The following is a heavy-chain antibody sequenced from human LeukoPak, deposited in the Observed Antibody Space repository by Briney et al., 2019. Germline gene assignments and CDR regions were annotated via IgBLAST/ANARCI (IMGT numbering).Heavy chain of an antibody. J-gene: IGHJ4*02. CDR2: IYSGGST. CDR3: AKVRPLDSSPSDF. V-gene: IGHV3-66*01. Sequence: GGSLRLSCAASGFTVSSNYMSWVRQAPGKGLEWVSVIYSGGSTYYADSVKGRFTISRDNSKNTLYLQMISLRAEDTAVYYCAKVRPLDSSPSDFWGQGTLVTVSS. CDR1: GFTVSSNY. D-gene: IGHD3-22*01.